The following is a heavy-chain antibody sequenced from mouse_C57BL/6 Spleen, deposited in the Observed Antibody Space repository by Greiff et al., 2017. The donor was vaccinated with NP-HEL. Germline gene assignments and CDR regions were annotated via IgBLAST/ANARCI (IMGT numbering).Heavy chain of an antibody. J-gene: IGHJ1*03. CDR3: AINSWYYGSNWYFDV. D-gene: IGHD1-1*01. CDR2: LWSGGST. V-gene: IGHV2-2*01. Sequence: QVQLQQSGPGLVQPSQSLSITCTVSGFSLTSSGVHWVRQSQGTDLAWLGVLWSGGSTDYTAAFISRLGISKDKSKSQVFIKMNSLQADDTAIYYCAINSWYYGSNWYFDVWVTGTTVTVSS. CDR1: GFSLTSSG.